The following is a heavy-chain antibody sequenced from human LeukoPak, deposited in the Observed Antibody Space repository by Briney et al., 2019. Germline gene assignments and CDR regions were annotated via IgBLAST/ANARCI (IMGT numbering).Heavy chain of an antibody. CDR1: GFTFSSYA. J-gene: IGHJ4*02. V-gene: IGHV3-23*01. D-gene: IGHD6-13*01. CDR2: ISGSGGST. CDR3: ARYTIAAEYYFDY. Sequence: GGSLRLSCAASGFTFSSYAMSWVRQAPGKGPEWVSAISGSGGSTYYADSVKGRFTISRDNSKNTLYLQMNSLRAEDTAVYYCARYTIAAEYYFDYWAREPWSPSPQ.